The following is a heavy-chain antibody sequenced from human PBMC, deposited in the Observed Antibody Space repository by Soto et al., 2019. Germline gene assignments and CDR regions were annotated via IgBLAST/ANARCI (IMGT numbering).Heavy chain of an antibody. D-gene: IGHD6-13*01. J-gene: IGHJ4*02. CDR2: ISYDGSNK. V-gene: IGHV3-30-3*01. Sequence: PGGSLRLSCAASGFTFSSYAMHWVRQAPGKGLEWVAVISYDGSNKYYADSVKGRFTISRDNSKNTLYLQMNSLRAEDTAVYYCASAGIAAADAFVYWGQGNLVTVSS. CDR3: ASAGIAAADAFVY. CDR1: GFTFSSYA.